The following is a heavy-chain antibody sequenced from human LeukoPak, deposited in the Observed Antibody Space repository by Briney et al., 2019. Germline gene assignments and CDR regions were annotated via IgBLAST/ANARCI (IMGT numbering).Heavy chain of an antibody. J-gene: IGHJ4*02. Sequence: ASVTVSCKASGYTFTTYGITWVRQAPGQGLEWMGWISAYNGNTNYAQKFQGRVTLTTDTSTSTAYMELRSLRSDDTAVYYCARSSVANYWGQGTLVTVSS. CDR1: GYTFTTYG. CDR3: ARSSVANY. D-gene: IGHD2-21*01. CDR2: ISAYNGNT. V-gene: IGHV1-18*01.